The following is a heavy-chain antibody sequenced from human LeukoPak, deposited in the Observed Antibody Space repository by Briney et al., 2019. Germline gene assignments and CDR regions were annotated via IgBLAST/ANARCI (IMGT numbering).Heavy chain of an antibody. CDR1: GFTFSSYA. J-gene: IGHJ6*02. D-gene: IGHD3-9*01. V-gene: IGHV3-23*01. CDR2: ISGSGGST. CDR3: ARGNDILTAHYYYGMDV. Sequence: PGGSLRLSCAASGFTFSSYAMSWVRQAPGKGLEWVSAISGSGGSTYYADSVKGRFTISRDNSKNTLYLQMNSLRAEDTAVYYCARGNDILTAHYYYGMDVWGQGTTVTVSS.